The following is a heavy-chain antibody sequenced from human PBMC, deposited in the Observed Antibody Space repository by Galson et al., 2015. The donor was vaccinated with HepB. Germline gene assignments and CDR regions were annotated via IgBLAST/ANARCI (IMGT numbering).Heavy chain of an antibody. J-gene: IGHJ4*02. CDR1: GFTFSTYW. CDR2: IKQDGSEK. V-gene: IGHV3-7*03. D-gene: IGHD3-10*01. Sequence: SLRLSCAASGFTFSTYWMTWVRQAPGKGLEWVANIKQDGSEKNYVDSVKGRFTISRDNAKKFLYLQMNSLRPDDTAKYHCVKDYARMQLWSHFDFWGQGTLATVSS. CDR3: VKDYARMQLWSHFDF.